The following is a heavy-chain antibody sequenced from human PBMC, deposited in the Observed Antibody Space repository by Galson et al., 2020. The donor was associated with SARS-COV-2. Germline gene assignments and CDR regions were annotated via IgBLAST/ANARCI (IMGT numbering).Heavy chain of an antibody. Sequence: GGSLRLSCAASGFTFSSYSMNWVRQAPGKGLEWVSSISSSSSYIYYADSVKGRFTISRDNAKNSLYPQMNSLRAEDTAVYYCARDSSSWYPANWFDPWGQGTLVTVSS. J-gene: IGHJ5*02. CDR1: GFTFSSYS. CDR3: ARDSSSWYPANWFDP. V-gene: IGHV3-21*01. CDR2: ISSSSSYI. D-gene: IGHD6-13*01.